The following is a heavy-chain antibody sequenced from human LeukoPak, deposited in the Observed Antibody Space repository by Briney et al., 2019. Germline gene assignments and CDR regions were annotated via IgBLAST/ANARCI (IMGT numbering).Heavy chain of an antibody. CDR2: IYTSGST. CDR3: ARDAFYGDGYKFDY. J-gene: IGHJ4*02. D-gene: IGHD5-24*01. V-gene: IGHV4-61*02. CDR1: GGSISSGCYY. Sequence: SQTLSLTCTVSGGSISSGCYYWSWIRQPAGKGLEWIGRIYTSGSTNYNPSLKSRVTISVDTSKNQFSLKLSSVTAADTAVYYCARDAFYGDGYKFDYWGQGTLVTVSS.